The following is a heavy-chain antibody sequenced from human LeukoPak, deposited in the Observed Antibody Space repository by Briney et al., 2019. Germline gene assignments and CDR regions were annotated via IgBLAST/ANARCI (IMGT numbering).Heavy chain of an antibody. V-gene: IGHV3-23*01. CDR2: ISGSGGTA. CDR1: GFTFSSYW. J-gene: IGHJ4*02. Sequence: GGSLRLSCAASGFTFSSYWMTWVRQAPGKGLEWVSSISGSGGTAYYTGSIKGRFTISRDDSKNTLYLQMNSLRVEDSALYYCARVTGPTSYGPVDYWGQGTLVTVSS. CDR3: ARVTGPTSYGPVDY. D-gene: IGHD2-8*02.